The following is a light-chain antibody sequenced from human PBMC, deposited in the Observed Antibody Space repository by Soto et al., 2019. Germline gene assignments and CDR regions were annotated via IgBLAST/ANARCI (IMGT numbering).Light chain of an antibody. CDR1: QSLVYSDGNTY. CDR3: VHVPQFPRT. V-gene: IGKV2-24*01. Sequence: DIVLTQTPLSSPVTLGQPASISCRSSQSLVYSDGNTYLSWLQQRPGQPPRLLIYQVSNRFSGVPDGFHGGREGKDFIMKISRVEAEDVELYYCVHVPQFPRTFGQGTKLEIK. J-gene: IGKJ1*01. CDR2: QVS.